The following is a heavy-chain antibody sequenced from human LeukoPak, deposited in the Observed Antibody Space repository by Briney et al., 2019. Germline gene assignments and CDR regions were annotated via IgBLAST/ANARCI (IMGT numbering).Heavy chain of an antibody. CDR3: ARRGVPGGNLVFD. V-gene: IGHV4-39*02. J-gene: IGHJ4*02. CDR1: GDSINSNSYY. D-gene: IGHD4-23*01. Sequence: SATLSLTCTVSGDSINSNSYYWGWIRQPPGKGLEWIGIIFYSGSTYYNPSLQSRVSISVDTSEKHFSLKLSSVTAADTAVYYCARRGVPGGNLVFDWGQGTLVSVSS. CDR2: IFYSGST.